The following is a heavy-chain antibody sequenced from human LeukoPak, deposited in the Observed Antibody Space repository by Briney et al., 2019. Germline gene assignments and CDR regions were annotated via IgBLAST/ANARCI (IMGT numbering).Heavy chain of an antibody. D-gene: IGHD6-13*01. CDR3: ARDPNASSSWFYYYYGMDV. CDR2: IKQDGSEK. J-gene: IGHJ6*02. V-gene: IGHV3-7*04. CDR1: GFTFSSYW. Sequence: PGGSLRPSCAASGFTFSSYWMSWVRQAPGKGLEWVANIKQDGSEKYYVDSVKGRFTISRDNAKNSLYLQMNSLRAEDTAVCYCARDPNASSSWFYYYYGMDVWGQGTTVTVSS.